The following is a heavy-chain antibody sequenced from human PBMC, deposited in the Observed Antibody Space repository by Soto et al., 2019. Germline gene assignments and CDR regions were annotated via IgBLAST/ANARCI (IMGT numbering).Heavy chain of an antibody. CDR2: INHSGST. J-gene: IGHJ6*02. CDR1: GGSFSGYS. D-gene: IGHD3-22*01. CDR3: AIGATNYYNGSGYYLRARGYYYDGMDV. Sequence: QVQLQQWGAGLLKPSETLSLTCAVYGGSFSGYSWSWIRQPPGKGLEWIGEINHSGSTNYNPSLKSRVTISVDTSKSQFALKLSSVTAAVTAEYYCAIGATNYYNGSGYYLRARGYYYDGMDVWGQGPTVTVSS. V-gene: IGHV4-34*01.